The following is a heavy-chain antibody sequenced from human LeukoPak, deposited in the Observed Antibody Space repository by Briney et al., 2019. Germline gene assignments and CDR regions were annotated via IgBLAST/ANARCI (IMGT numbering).Heavy chain of an antibody. V-gene: IGHV1-18*01. Sequence: ASVTVSCKASGYTFTSYGISWVRQAPGQGLEWMGWISAYNGNTNYAQKLQGRVTMTRNTSISTAYMELSSLRSEDTAVYYCATNLHLMGSYYDYWGQGTLVTVSS. J-gene: IGHJ4*02. CDR2: ISAYNGNT. CDR1: GYTFTSYG. D-gene: IGHD3-10*01. CDR3: ATNLHLMGSYYDY.